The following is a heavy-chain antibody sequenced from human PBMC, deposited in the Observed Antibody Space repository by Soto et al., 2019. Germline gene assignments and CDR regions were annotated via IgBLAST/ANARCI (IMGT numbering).Heavy chain of an antibody. CDR1: GFTFSDHY. V-gene: IGHV3-72*01. J-gene: IGHJ4*02. CDR3: SRNLLVIRVFEY. Sequence: EVQLVDSGGGLVQPGGSLRLSCAASGFTFSDHYMDWVRQSPGKWLEWVGRIKNTANSDTTEYAASVKGRFTISRDDSKNSLYLQMDSLRTEDTAVYYCSRNLLVIRVFEYWGQGVLVTVAS. D-gene: IGHD2-15*01. CDR2: IKNTANSDTT.